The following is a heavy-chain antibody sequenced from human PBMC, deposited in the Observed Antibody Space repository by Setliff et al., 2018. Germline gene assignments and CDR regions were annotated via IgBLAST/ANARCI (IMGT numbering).Heavy chain of an antibody. Sequence: GASVKVSCKASGYTFTDYYIHWVRQATGQGLEWMGWMNPDSGHAGFSQKFKGRVSMTRDTSINTAYMELSDLRSEDTGIYYCARKGWGDYWGQGSLVTVSS. CDR3: ARKGWGDY. CDR1: GYTFTDYY. CDR2: MNPDSGHA. V-gene: IGHV1-8*02. J-gene: IGHJ4*02. D-gene: IGHD1-26*01.